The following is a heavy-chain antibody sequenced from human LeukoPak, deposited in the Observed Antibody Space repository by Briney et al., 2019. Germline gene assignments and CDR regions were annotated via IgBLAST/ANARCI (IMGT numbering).Heavy chain of an antibody. J-gene: IGHJ5*02. Sequence: APVKVSCKASRDTFSRYGITWVRQAPGQGLEWMGWISGYNDKTNYAQKFQGRVTMTTDISTTTAYMELRSLRSDDTALYYCAIVSLVRGDIGFWFDPWGQGILVTVSS. D-gene: IGHD3-10*01. CDR3: AIVSLVRGDIGFWFDP. V-gene: IGHV1-18*01. CDR1: RDTFSRYG. CDR2: ISGYNDKT.